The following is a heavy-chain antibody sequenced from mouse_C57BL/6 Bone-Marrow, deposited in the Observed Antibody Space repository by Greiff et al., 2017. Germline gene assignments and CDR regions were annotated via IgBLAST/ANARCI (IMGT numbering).Heavy chain of an antibody. Sequence: QVQLKQSGPELVKPGASVKLSCKASGYTFTSYALNWVQQRPGQGLEWIGWIYPRDGSTKYNEKFKGKATLTVDTSSSTAYREHHNLTSEDSAVYFGARVEFDGSSGGWYFDVWGRGTTVTVSS. V-gene: IGHV1-85*01. CDR2: IYPRDGST. CDR1: GYTFTSYA. D-gene: IGHD1-1*01. J-gene: IGHJ1*03. CDR3: ARVEFDGSSGGWYFDV.